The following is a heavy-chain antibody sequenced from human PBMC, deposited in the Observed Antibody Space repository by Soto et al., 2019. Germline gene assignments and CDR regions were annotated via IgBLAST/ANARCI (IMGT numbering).Heavy chain of an antibody. J-gene: IGHJ4*02. V-gene: IGHV3-23*01. CDR1: GFTFSSYA. CDR3: AKDGSDILTGYYRD. Sequence: GGSLRLSCAASGFTFSSYAMSWVRQAPGKGLEWVSAISGSGGSTYYADSVKGRFTISRDNSKNTLYLQMNSLRAEDTAVYYCAKDGSDILTGYYRDWGQGTLVTVSS. D-gene: IGHD3-9*01. CDR2: ISGSGGST.